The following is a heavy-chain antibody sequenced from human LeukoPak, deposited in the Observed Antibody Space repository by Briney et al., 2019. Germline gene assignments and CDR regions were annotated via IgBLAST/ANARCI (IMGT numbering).Heavy chain of an antibody. D-gene: IGHD2-8*01. Sequence: GGSLRLSCAASGFTFSNAWMSWVRQAPGKGLEWVGRIKSKTDGGTTDYAAPVKGRFTISRDDSKNTLYLQMNSLKTEDTAVYYCTTVYCTNGVCYTSDYWGQGTLATVSS. CDR2: IKSKTDGGTT. V-gene: IGHV3-15*01. J-gene: IGHJ4*02. CDR1: GFTFSNAW. CDR3: TTVYCTNGVCYTSDY.